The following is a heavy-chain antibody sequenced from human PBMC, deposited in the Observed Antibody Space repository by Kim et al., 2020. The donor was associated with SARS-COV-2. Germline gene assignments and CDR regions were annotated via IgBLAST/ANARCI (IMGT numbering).Heavy chain of an antibody. Sequence: VSVQSRITINPDTSKNQFSLQLNSVTPEDTAVYYCARVPKYSSSSGWFDPWGQGTLVTVSS. J-gene: IGHJ5*02. CDR3: ARVPKYSSSSGWFDP. D-gene: IGHD6-6*01. V-gene: IGHV6-1*01.